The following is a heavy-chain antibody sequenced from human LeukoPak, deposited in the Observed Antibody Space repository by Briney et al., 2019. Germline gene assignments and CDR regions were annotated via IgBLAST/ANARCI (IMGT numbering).Heavy chain of an antibody. Sequence: PSQTLSLTCGVSSGSITNGAYSWTWIRQPPGKGLEWIGYIYPSGSTSYNPSLKSRVTISLDRSMNQFSLSLTSVTAADTAVYYCAKGGQGVYAFDIWGQGTMVTVSS. V-gene: IGHV4-30-2*01. CDR1: SGSITNGAYS. CDR3: AKGGQGVYAFDI. D-gene: IGHD3-16*01. CDR2: IYPSGST. J-gene: IGHJ3*02.